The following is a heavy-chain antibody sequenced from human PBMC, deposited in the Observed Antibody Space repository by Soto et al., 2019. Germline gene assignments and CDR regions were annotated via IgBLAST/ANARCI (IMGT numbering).Heavy chain of an antibody. CDR3: AKGSRPARPSIAVADY. Sequence: GGSLRLSCAASGFTFSSYAMSWVRQAPGKGLEWVSAISGSGGSTYYADSVKGRFTISRDNSKNTLYLQMNSLRAEDTAVYYCAKGSRPARPSIAVADYWGQGTLVTVSS. CDR2: ISGSGGST. J-gene: IGHJ4*02. V-gene: IGHV3-23*01. CDR1: GFTFSSYA. D-gene: IGHD6-19*01.